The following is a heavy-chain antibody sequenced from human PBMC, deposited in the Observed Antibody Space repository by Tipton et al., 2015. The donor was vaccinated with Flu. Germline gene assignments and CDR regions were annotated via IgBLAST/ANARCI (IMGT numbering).Heavy chain of an antibody. J-gene: IGHJ6*02. V-gene: IGHV4-59*01. CDR2: IYYSGGT. CDR3: ARARAPYYYYAMDV. D-gene: IGHD3-10*01. Sequence: TLSLTCTVSDESITSYYWSWIRQPPGKGLEWIGYIYYSGGTNYNPSLQSRLIISVDSSKNQLSLKLTSVTAADTAVYYCARARAPYYYYAMDVWGQGTTVTVS. CDR1: DESITSYY.